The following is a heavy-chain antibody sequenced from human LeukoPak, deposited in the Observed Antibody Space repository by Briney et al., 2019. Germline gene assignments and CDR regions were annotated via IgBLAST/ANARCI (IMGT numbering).Heavy chain of an antibody. Sequence: GESLKISCKCSGYSFTTYWIGWVRQIPGKGLEWVGIIYPGDSDTTYSPSFQGQVTISADKSVSTAHLQWSSLKASDTAMYYCARLHYSDSSGYYSAFGYWGQGTLVTVSS. V-gene: IGHV5-51*01. CDR2: IYPGDSDT. D-gene: IGHD3-22*01. CDR3: ARLHYSDSSGYYSAFGY. J-gene: IGHJ4*02. CDR1: GYSFTTYW.